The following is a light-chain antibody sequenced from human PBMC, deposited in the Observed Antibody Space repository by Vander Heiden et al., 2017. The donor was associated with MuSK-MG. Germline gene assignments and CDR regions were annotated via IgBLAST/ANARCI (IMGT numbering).Light chain of an antibody. CDR1: QTISNS. CDR2: AAS. Sequence: DIQMTQSPSSLSASVGDRVTITCRATQTISNSLNWYQQKPRKAPKLLISAASSLQSGVPSRFSGSGSGTDFTLTISSLQPEDFGNYYCQQSYSSPQTFGQGTKVEIK. V-gene: IGKV1-39*01. CDR3: QQSYSSPQT. J-gene: IGKJ1*01.